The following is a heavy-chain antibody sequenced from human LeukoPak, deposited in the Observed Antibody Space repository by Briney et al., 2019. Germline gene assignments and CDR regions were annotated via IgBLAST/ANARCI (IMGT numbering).Heavy chain of an antibody. CDR2: ISSSSSYI. V-gene: IGHV3-21*01. Sequence: EAGGALRLSCAASGFTFSRYSMHWVRQAPGKGLEWVSSISSSSSYIDYAGSVKGRFTNSRDNAKNALYLQMNSLSAEDTAVYYCARDSSGGYDFDYWGQGTLVTVSS. CDR3: ARDSSGGYDFDY. CDR1: GFTFSRYS. D-gene: IGHD5-12*01. J-gene: IGHJ4*02.